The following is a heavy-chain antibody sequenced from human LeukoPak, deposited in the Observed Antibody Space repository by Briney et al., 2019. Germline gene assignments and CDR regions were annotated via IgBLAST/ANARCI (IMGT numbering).Heavy chain of an antibody. CDR2: ISGSGGST. CDR1: GFTFSSYA. J-gene: IGHJ3*02. D-gene: IGHD3-3*01. Sequence: GGSLRLSCAASGFTFSSYAMSWVRQAPGKGLEWVSAISGSGGSTYYADSVKGRFTISRDNSKNTLYLQMNSLRAEDTAVYYCAKEAYTDYDFWRAGDAFDIWGQGTMVTVSS. CDR3: AKEAYTDYDFWRAGDAFDI. V-gene: IGHV3-23*01.